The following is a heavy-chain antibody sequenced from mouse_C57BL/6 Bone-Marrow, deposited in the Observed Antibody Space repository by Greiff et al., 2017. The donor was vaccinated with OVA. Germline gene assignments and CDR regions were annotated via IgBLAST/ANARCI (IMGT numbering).Heavy chain of an antibody. J-gene: IGHJ2*01. V-gene: IGHV1-5*01. CDR3: TIRQLRLPYYFDY. CDR2: IYPGNSDT. CDR1: GYTFTSYW. Sequence: VQLQQSGTVLARPGASVKMSCKTSGYTFTSYWMHWVKQRPGQGLEWIGAIYPGNSDTSYNQKFKGKAKLTAVTSASTAYMELSSLTHEDSAVFYCTIRQLRLPYYFDYWGQGTPRTVSS. D-gene: IGHD3-2*02.